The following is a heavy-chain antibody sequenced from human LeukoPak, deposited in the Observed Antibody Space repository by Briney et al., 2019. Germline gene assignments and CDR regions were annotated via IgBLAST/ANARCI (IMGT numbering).Heavy chain of an antibody. CDR3: AILWFGVPVDY. J-gene: IGHJ4*02. Sequence: GGSLRLSCAASGFTFDDYAMHWVRQAPGKGLEWVSGISWNSGSIGYADSVKGRFTISRDNAKNSLYLQMNSLRAEDTAVYYCAILWFGVPVDYWGQGTLVTVSS. CDR2: ISWNSGSI. D-gene: IGHD3-10*01. V-gene: IGHV3-9*01. CDR1: GFTFDDYA.